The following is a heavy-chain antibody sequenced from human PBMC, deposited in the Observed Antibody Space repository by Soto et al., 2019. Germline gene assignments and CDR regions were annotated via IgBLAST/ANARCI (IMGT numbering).Heavy chain of an antibody. Sequence: GGSLNLSCAASGFIFTNDAMNWVRQAPGKWLEWVSVIGGRGNSAYYADSVQGRFTISRDNSKNTLSLQMSSLTADDTAIYYCVREGRGSFDFWGRGTMVTVSS. V-gene: IGHV3-23*01. D-gene: IGHD5-12*01. CDR1: GFIFTNDA. CDR2: IGGRGNSA. J-gene: IGHJ3*01. CDR3: VREGRGSFDF.